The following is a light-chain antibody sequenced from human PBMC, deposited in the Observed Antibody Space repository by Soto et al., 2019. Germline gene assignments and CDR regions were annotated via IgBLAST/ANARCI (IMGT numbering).Light chain of an antibody. CDR1: QSINTY. J-gene: IGKJ3*01. CDR3: QQSYSTRFT. V-gene: IGKV1-39*01. Sequence: FQMTQSPSSLSASVGDRVTITCRASQSINTYLNWYQFKPGKAPKLLIFSSSNLQTGVPSRFSGSGSETHFTLTITRLQPEDSATFYCQQSYSTRFTFGPGTQVEI. CDR2: SSS.